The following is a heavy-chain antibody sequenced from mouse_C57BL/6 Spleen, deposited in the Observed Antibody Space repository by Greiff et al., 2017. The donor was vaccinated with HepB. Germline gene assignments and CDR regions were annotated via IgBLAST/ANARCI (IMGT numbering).Heavy chain of an antibody. CDR1: GYTFTSYT. Sequence: LVESGAELARPGASVKMSCKASGYTFTSYTMHWVKQRPGQGLEWIGYFNPSSGYTKYNQKFKDKATLTADKSSSTAYMQLSSLTSEDSAVYYCASYGNSFDYWGQGTTLTVSS. CDR2: FNPSSGYT. J-gene: IGHJ2*01. CDR3: ASYGNSFDY. V-gene: IGHV1-4*01. D-gene: IGHD2-1*01.